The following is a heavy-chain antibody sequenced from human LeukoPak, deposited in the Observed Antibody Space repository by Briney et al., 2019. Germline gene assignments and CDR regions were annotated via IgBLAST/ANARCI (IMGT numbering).Heavy chain of an antibody. CDR1: GGSISGYS. D-gene: IGHD2-8*01. J-gene: IGHJ6*03. Sequence: SETLSLTCTVSGGSISGYSWSWIRQPPGRGLEWIGYIYYSGDTNYNPSLKSRVTISVDTSKNQFSLKLSSVTAADTAVYYCATNGYYCMDVWGKGTTVTVSS. V-gene: IGHV4-59*01. CDR3: ATNGYYCMDV. CDR2: IYYSGDT.